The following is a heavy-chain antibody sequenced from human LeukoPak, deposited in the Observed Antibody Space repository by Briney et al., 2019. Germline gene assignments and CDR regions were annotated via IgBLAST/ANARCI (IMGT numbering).Heavy chain of an antibody. CDR3: ARAPMVRGVINFFFDY. CDR2: IYYSGST. CDR1: GGSISSYY. V-gene: IGHV4-59*01. J-gene: IGHJ4*02. D-gene: IGHD3-10*01. Sequence: SETLSLTCTVSGGSISSYYWSWIRQPPGKGLEWIGYIYYSGSTNYNPSLKSRVTISVDTSKNQFPLKLSSVTAADTAVYYCARAPMVRGVINFFFDYWGQGTLVTVSS.